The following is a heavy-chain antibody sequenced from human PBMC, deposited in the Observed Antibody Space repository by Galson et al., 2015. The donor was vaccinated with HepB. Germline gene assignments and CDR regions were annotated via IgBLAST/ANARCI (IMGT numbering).Heavy chain of an antibody. V-gene: IGHV3-48*01. CDR2: ISISSNTI. D-gene: IGHD3-10*01. CDR3: ARCPFSAYYGSGTYYDY. CDR1: GFPFSTYS. Sequence: SLRLSCAASGFPFSTYSMNWVRQAPGKGLEWVSYISISSNTIYYSDSVKGRFTVSRDNGKSSLYLQMSSLRADDTAVYYCARCPFSAYYGSGTYYDYWGHGTLATASS. J-gene: IGHJ4*03.